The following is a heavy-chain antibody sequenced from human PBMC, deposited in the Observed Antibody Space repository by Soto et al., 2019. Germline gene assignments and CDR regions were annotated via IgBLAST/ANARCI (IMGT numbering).Heavy chain of an antibody. CDR1: GYTFTSYA. J-gene: IGHJ4*02. CDR2: INAGNGNT. D-gene: IGHD2-21*02. CDR3: ARSIVVVTALDY. Sequence: QVQLVQSGAEAKKPGASVKVSCKASGYTFTSYAMYWVRQAPGQRLEWMGWINAGNGNTKYSQKFQGRVTITRDTSASTAYMELSSLRSEDTAVYYCARSIVVVTALDYWGQGTLVTVSS. V-gene: IGHV1-3*01.